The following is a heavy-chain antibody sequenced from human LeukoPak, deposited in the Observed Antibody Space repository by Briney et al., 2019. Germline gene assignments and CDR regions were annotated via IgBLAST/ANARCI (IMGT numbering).Heavy chain of an antibody. CDR3: ARDRVPAAMWENDAFDI. V-gene: IGHV1-18*01. Sequence: ASVKVSCKASGYSFTSYGFNWVRQAPGQGLEWMGWMSAYNGKTNYAHSLQGRVTVTADTSTSTAYMELRSLRSEDTAVYYCARDRVPAAMWENDAFDIWGQGTMVTVSS. J-gene: IGHJ3*02. CDR2: MSAYNGKT. D-gene: IGHD2-2*01. CDR1: GYSFTSYG.